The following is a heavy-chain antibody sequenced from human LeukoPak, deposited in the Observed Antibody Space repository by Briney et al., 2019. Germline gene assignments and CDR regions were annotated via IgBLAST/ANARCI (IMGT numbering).Heavy chain of an antibody. D-gene: IGHD2-15*01. V-gene: IGHV4-61*01. J-gene: IGHJ4*02. CDR3: ARSYRGYCSGGSCHSGYLDY. CDR1: GGSLSSNSYY. Sequence: SETLSLTCTVSGGSLSSNSYYWGWIRQTPGKGLEWMGYVYYTGSTNYNPSLKSRVTISVDTSKNQFSLKLTSVTAADTAVYYCARSYRGYCSGGSCHSGYLDYWGQGSLVSVSA. CDR2: VYYTGST.